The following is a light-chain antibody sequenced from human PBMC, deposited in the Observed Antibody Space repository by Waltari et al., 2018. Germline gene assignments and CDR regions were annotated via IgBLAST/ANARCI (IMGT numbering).Light chain of an antibody. CDR1: NIGPYS. J-gene: IGLJ3*02. CDR2: VDR. Sequence: SYVLTQPPSVSVAPGQTATITCGGDNIGPYSVPWYHQKPGQAPVLVVYVDRDRPSGIPERFSGSNSGNTATLTISRVEAADEADYYCQVWDNRRDHRWVFGGGTKLTVL. V-gene: IGLV3-21*02. CDR3: QVWDNRRDHRWV.